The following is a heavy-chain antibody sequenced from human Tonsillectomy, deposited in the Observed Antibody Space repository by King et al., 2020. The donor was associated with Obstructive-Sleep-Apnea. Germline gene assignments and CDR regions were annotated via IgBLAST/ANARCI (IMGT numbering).Heavy chain of an antibody. CDR2: ISYDGRKK. CDR3: AGDALRYFDGDNWGSNWFDP. Sequence: HVQLVESGGDVVQPGRSLRLSCAASGFTFRSYAMHWVRQAPGKGLEWVAVISYDGRKKYYVDAVKGRFTISRDNSKNTLSLQMNSLRAEDTAVYYCAGDALRYFDGDNWGSNWFDPWGQGTLVTVSS. J-gene: IGHJ5*02. CDR1: GFTFRSYA. D-gene: IGHD3-9*01. V-gene: IGHV3-30*04.